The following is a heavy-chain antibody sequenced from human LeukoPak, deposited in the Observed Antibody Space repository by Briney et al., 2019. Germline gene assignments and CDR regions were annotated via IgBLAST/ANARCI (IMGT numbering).Heavy chain of an antibody. CDR3: ARDPRFYYYDSSGFDY. CDR1: GFTFSSYG. CDR2: ISGSGGST. J-gene: IGHJ4*02. D-gene: IGHD3-22*01. Sequence: GGSLRLSCAASGFTFSSYGMSWVRQAPGKGLEWVSAISGSGGSTYYADSVKGRFTISRDNSKNTLYLQMNSLRAEDTAVYYCARDPRFYYYDSSGFDYWGQGTLVTVSS. V-gene: IGHV3-23*01.